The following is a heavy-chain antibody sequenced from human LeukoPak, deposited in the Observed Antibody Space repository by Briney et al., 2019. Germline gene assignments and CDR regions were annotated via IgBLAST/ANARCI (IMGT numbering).Heavy chain of an antibody. Sequence: GSLRLSCAASGFTFSSYAMHWVRQAPGKGLEGVAVISYDGSNKYYADSVKGRFTISRDNSKNTLYLQMNSLRAEDTAVYYCARDPRITMIVVVMNLALDYWGQGTLVTVSS. V-gene: IGHV3-30*01. J-gene: IGHJ4*02. CDR3: ARDPRITMIVVVMNLALDY. D-gene: IGHD3-22*01. CDR1: GFTFSSYA. CDR2: ISYDGSNK.